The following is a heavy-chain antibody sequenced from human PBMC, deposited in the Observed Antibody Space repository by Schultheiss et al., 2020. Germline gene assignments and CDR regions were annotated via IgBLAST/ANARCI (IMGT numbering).Heavy chain of an antibody. Sequence: SETLSLTCAVSGTSFSGSFWSWFRLPPGKGLEWIGSIYYSGSTYYNPSLKSRVTISVDTSENQLSLKLNSVTAADTAVYYCARVGPSGGDASHWFDPWGQGTLVTVSS. CDR1: GTSFSGSF. CDR2: IYYSGST. J-gene: IGHJ5*02. D-gene: IGHD2-21*02. V-gene: IGHV4-34*01. CDR3: ARVGPSGGDASHWFDP.